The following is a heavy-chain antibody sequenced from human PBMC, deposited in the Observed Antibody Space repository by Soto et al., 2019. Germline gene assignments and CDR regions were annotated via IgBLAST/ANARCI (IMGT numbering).Heavy chain of an antibody. J-gene: IGHJ6*02. CDR1: GGSISSSSYY. CDR3: ARLYGHEGVSSSWYRYYYYYGMDV. V-gene: IGHV4-39*01. CDR2: IYYSGST. Sequence: SETLSLTCTVSGGSISSSSYYWGWIRQPPGKGLEWIGRIYYSGSTYYNPSLKSRVTISVDTSKNQFSLKLSSVTAADTAVYYCARLYGHEGVSSSWYRYYYYYGMDVWGQGTTVTVSS. D-gene: IGHD6-13*01.